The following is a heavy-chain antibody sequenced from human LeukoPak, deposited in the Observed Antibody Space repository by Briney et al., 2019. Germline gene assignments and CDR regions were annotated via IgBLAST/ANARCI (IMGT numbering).Heavy chain of an antibody. D-gene: IGHD3-22*01. J-gene: IGHJ4*02. Sequence: ASVKVSCKASGYTFTGYYMHWVRQAPGQELEWMGRINPNSGGTNYAQKFQGRVTMTRDTSISTAYMELSRLRSDDTAVYYCARGSPYYYDSSGYSGRRTYYFDYWGQGTLVTVSS. V-gene: IGHV1-2*06. CDR3: ARGSPYYYDSSGYSGRRTYYFDY. CDR2: INPNSGGT. CDR1: GYTFTGYY.